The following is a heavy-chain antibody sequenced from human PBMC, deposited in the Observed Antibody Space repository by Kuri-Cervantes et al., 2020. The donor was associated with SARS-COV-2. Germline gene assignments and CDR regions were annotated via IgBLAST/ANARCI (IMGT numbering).Heavy chain of an antibody. CDR2: IYPSDSDT. V-gene: IGHV5-51*01. Sequence: GESLKISCKVSGYTFTTHWIGWLRQMPGKGLEWMGIIYPSDSDTRYSPSFQGQVITSVDRSINTAYLQWSSLKPSDTAIYYCARRGSATTFLDYWGQGTQVTVSS. CDR1: GYTFTTHW. D-gene: IGHD2-15*01. CDR3: ARRGSATTFLDY. J-gene: IGHJ4*02.